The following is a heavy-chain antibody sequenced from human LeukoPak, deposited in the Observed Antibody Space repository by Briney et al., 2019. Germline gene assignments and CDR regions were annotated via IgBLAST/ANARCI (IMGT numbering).Heavy chain of an antibody. CDR2: IIPSRAT. Sequence: GGSLRLSCAASGFTFSSYAMSWVRQAPGKGLEWVSAIIPSRATYYADSVKGRFTISRDNSKNTLSLQMNSLRAEDTAVYYCAKDDGYNTYNQYDYWGQGTLVTASS. D-gene: IGHD5-24*01. V-gene: IGHV3-23*01. CDR3: AKDDGYNTYNQYDY. CDR1: GFTFSSYA. J-gene: IGHJ4*02.